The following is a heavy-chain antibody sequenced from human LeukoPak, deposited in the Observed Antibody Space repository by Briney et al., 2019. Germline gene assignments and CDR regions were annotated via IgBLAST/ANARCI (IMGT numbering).Heavy chain of an antibody. CDR1: GGSISSYY. V-gene: IGHV4-59*01. J-gene: IGHJ3*02. CDR3: ARDLSSGPNAFDI. D-gene: IGHD3-10*02. Sequence: PSETLSLTCTVSGGSISSYYWSWIRQPPGKGLEWIGYIYYSGSTNYNPSPKSRVTISVDTSKNQFSLKLSSVTAADTAVYYCARDLSSGPNAFDIWGQGTMVTVSS. CDR2: IYYSGST.